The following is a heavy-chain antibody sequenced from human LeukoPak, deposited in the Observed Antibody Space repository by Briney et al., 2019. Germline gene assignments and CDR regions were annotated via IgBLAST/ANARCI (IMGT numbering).Heavy chain of an antibody. V-gene: IGHV3-30-3*01. J-gene: IGHJ4*02. CDR1: GFTFRNYA. Sequence: PGGSLRLSCAASGFTFRNYAMHWVRQAPGKGLEWVATLTYDGSDKDYADSVKGRFTISRDNSKNTLYLQMNSLRAEDTAVYYCAKEWIRGVINYWGQGTLVIVSS. CDR3: AKEWIRGVINY. CDR2: LTYDGSDK. D-gene: IGHD3-10*01.